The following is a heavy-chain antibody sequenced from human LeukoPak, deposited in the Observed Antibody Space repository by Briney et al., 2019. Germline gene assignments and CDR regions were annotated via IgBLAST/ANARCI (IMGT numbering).Heavy chain of an antibody. CDR1: GFTFSNYW. V-gene: IGHV3-74*01. CDR3: ASASSHRIAAGGDY. Sequence: GGSLRLSCAASGFTFSNYWMHWVRQAPGMGLAWVSRINSDGSSRNYADSVKGRFTISRDNAKNTLYLQMNSLRAEDTAVYYCASASSHRIAAGGDYWGQGTLVTVSS. J-gene: IGHJ4*02. CDR2: INSDGSSR. D-gene: IGHD6-13*01.